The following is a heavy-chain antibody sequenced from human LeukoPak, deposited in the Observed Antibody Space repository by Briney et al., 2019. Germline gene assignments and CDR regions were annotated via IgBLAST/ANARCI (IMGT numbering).Heavy chain of an antibody. CDR1: GFTFSSYS. Sequence: GGSLRLSCAASGFTFSSYSMSWVRQAPGKGLEWVANIKQDGSEKNYVGSVKGRFTIARDNAKNSLYLQMNSLRAEDTAVYYCARDMGASSGPLYYYYYYMDVWGKGTTVTVSS. CDR2: IKQDGSEK. CDR3: ARDMGASSGPLYYYYYYMDV. D-gene: IGHD3-22*01. J-gene: IGHJ6*03. V-gene: IGHV3-7*01.